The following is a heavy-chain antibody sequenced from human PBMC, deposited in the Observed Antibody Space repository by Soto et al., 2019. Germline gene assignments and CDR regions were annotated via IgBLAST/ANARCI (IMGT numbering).Heavy chain of an antibody. J-gene: IGHJ6*03. CDR3: ARGIAVAEDYYYYMDV. D-gene: IGHD6-19*01. CDR1: GYTFTSYG. CDR2: ISAYNGNT. V-gene: IGHV1-18*01. Sequence: VKVSCKASGYTFTSYGISWVRQAPGQGLEWMGWISAYNGNTNYAQKLQGRVTMTTDTSTSTAYMELRSLRSDDTAVYYCARGIAVAEDYYYYMDVWGKGTTVTVSS.